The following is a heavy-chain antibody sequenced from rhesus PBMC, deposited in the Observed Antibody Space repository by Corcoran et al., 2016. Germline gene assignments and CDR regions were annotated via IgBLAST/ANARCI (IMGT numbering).Heavy chain of an antibody. J-gene: IGHJ4*01. CDR3: ARGADYYGTGYFDY. Sequence: QVQLQESGPGLVKPSETLSLTCAVSGGSISGGYGWSWIRQPPGKGLEWFGHNFAGIDSTYYNPSLWSRVTISTDTSKKQFSLTLSSVTAADTAVYYCARGADYYGTGYFDYWGQGVLVTVSS. CDR1: GGSISGGYG. CDR2: NFAGIDST. V-gene: IGHV4-127*01. D-gene: IGHD3-28*01.